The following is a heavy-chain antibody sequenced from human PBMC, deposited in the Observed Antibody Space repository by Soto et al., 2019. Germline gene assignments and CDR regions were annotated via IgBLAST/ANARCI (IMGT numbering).Heavy chain of an antibody. V-gene: IGHV3-53*01. Sequence: GESLKISCAAYGLSVSSHYMKWVRQAPGKGLEWVSIIYSGGRAYYAGYVRGRFTISRDNSKNTLYLQTNSLSAEDTAVYYCARGGRTWYSVDYYGLDDCGQGTSVTVSS. J-gene: IGHJ6*02. CDR2: IYSGGRA. CDR1: GLSVSSHY. D-gene: IGHD3-16*01. CDR3: ARGGRTWYSVDYYGLDD.